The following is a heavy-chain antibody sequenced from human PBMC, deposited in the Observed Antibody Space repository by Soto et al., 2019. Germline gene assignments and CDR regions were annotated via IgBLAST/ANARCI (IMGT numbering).Heavy chain of an antibody. V-gene: IGHV3-30*18. CDR1: GFTFSSYG. CDR2: ISYDGSNK. CDR3: AKDQKLSIAARFPTYYYYGMDV. D-gene: IGHD6-6*01. J-gene: IGHJ6*02. Sequence: GGSLRLSCAASGFTFSSYGMHWVRQAPGKGLEWVAVISYDGSNKYYADSVKGRFTISRDNSKNTLYLQMNSLRAEDTAVYYCAKDQKLSIAARFPTYYYYGMDVWGQGTTVTVSS.